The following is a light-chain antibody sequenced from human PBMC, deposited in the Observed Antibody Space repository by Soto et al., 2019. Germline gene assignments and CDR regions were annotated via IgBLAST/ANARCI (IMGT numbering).Light chain of an antibody. CDR2: EVS. J-gene: IGLJ1*01. CDR3: SSYTSSSTHNYV. CDR1: SSDVGGYNY. V-gene: IGLV2-14*01. Sequence: QSVLTQPASVSGSPGQSITISCTGTSSDVGGYNYVSWYQQHPGKAPKLMIYEVSNRPPGVSNRFSGSKSGNTASLTISGLQAGDEADYYCSSYTSSSTHNYVFGTGTKVTVL.